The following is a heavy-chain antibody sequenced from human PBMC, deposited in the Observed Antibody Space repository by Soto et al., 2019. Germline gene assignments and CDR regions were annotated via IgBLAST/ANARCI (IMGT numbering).Heavy chain of an antibody. CDR3: ARYIYGQGFQA. V-gene: IGHV1-8*01. CDR1: GDIFTNFD. J-gene: IGHJ5*02. CDR2: MSANSGDT. Sequence: QVQLVQPGAEVRKPGASVKVSCKASGDIFTNFDFNWVRQATGQGLEWIGWMSANSGDTGNDQKFQGRVRMTRDTSMSTAYMELSSLRADDTAVYYCARYIYGQGFQAWGQGTL. D-gene: IGHD3-3*02.